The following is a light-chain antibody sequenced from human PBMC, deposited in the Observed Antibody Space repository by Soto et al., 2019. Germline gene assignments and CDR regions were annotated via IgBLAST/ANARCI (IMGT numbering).Light chain of an antibody. CDR3: QQSYSTPYT. J-gene: IGKJ2*01. Sequence: DIQMTQSPSSLSASVGDRVTITCRASQSISSYLNWYQQKPGKAPKLLIYAASSLQSGVPSRFSDSGSGTDFPLTIISLQPEDFATYYCQQSYSTPYTFVQGTKLEIK. CDR2: AAS. V-gene: IGKV1-39*01. CDR1: QSISSY.